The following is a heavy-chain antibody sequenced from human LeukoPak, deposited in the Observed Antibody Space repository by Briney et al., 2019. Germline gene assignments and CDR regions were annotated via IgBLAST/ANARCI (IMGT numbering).Heavy chain of an antibody. V-gene: IGHV4-34*01. Sequence: KPSETLSLTCAVYGGSFSGYYWSWIRQPPGKGLEWIGEINHSGSTNYNPSLKSRVTISVDTSKNQFSLKLSSVTAADTAVYYCARAERWLQLFGFIKKREGFFDYWGQGTLVTVSS. CDR3: ARAERWLQLFGFIKKREGFFDY. CDR2: INHSGST. J-gene: IGHJ4*02. D-gene: IGHD5-24*01. CDR1: GGSFSGYY.